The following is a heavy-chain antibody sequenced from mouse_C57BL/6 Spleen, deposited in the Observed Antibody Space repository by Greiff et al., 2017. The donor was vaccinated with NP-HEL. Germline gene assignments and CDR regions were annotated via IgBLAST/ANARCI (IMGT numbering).Heavy chain of an antibody. CDR3: ARTEGSHWYFDV. CDR2: IYPRSGNT. J-gene: IGHJ1*03. D-gene: IGHD6-2*01. V-gene: IGHV1-81*01. Sequence: QVQLQQSGAELARPGASVKLSCKASGYTFTSYGISWVKQRPGQGLEWIGEIYPRSGNTYYNEKFKGKATLTADKSSSTAYMELRSLTSEDSAVYFCARTEGSHWYFDVWGTGTTVTVSS. CDR1: GYTFTSYG.